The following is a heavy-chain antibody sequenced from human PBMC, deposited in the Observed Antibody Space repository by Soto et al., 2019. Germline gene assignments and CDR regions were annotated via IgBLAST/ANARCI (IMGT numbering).Heavy chain of an antibody. D-gene: IGHD3-9*01. CDR1: GGSFSGYY. CDR2: INDRGSI. CDR3: ARESHDILTGPPWVWYFDL. V-gene: IGHV4-34*01. J-gene: IGHJ2*01. Sequence: QVQLQQWGAGPLRPLETLSLTCGVSGGSFSGYYWAWIRQSPGKGLEWIGEINDRGSINYNPDLKSRVSISVHTSKNHYSRNLRSVTAADRAVYYCARESHDILTGPPWVWYFDLWGRGTLVTVSS.